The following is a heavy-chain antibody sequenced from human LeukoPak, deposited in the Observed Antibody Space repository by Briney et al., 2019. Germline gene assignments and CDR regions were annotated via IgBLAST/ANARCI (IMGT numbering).Heavy chain of an antibody. Sequence: GGSLRLSCAASGFSFSNYVMSWVRQAPGKGLEWVSGISGSGGSTYYADSVKGRFTISRDKSKNTLYLQMNSLRAEDTAVYYCAKARGYSGYDSLDYWGQGTLVTVSS. CDR2: ISGSGGST. CDR1: GFSFSNYV. CDR3: AKARGYSGYDSLDY. J-gene: IGHJ4*02. V-gene: IGHV3-23*01. D-gene: IGHD5-12*01.